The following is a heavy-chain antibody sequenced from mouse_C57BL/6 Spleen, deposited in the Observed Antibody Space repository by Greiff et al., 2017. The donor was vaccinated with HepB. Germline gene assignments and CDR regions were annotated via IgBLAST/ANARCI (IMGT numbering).Heavy chain of an antibody. CDR2: IWSGGST. V-gene: IGHV2-2*01. D-gene: IGHD1-1*01. CDR1: GFSLTSYG. J-gene: IGHJ1*03. Sequence: VKLMESGPGLVQPSQSLSITCTVSGFSLTSYGVHWVRQSPGKGLGWLGVIWSGGSTDYNAAFISRLSISKDNSKSQVFFKMNSLQADDTAIYYCARKYYYGSSLSYWYFDVWGTGTTVTVSS. CDR3: ARKYYYGSSLSYWYFDV.